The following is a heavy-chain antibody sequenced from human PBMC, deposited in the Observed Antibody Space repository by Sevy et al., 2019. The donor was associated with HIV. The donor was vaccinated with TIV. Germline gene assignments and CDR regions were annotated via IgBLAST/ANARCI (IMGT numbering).Heavy chain of an antibody. CDR3: ARPYGSGSWEAFDI. CDR2: ISGSSNYI. V-gene: IGHV3-21*01. Sequence: GGSLRLSCAASGFSFSSYPMNWVRQAPGKGLEWVSSISGSSNYIYYADSLRGRFTISGDNAKNSLYLQMNSLRAEDTAVYYCARPYGSGSWEAFDIWGQGTMVTVSS. J-gene: IGHJ3*02. D-gene: IGHD3-10*01. CDR1: GFSFSSYP.